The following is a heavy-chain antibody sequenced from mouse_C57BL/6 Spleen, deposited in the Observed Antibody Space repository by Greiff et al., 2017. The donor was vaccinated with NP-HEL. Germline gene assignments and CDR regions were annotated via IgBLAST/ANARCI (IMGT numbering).Heavy chain of an antibody. D-gene: IGHD2-3*01. CDR1: GYTFTDYY. V-gene: IGHV1-76*01. CDR3: ARSISAGHAMDY. J-gene: IGHJ4*01. Sequence: QVQLQQSGAELVRPGASVKLSCKASGYTFTDYYINWVKQRPGQGLEWIARIYPGSGNTYYNEKFKGKATLTAEKSSSTAYMQLSSLTSEDSAVYFCARSISAGHAMDYWGQGTSVTVSS. CDR2: IYPGSGNT.